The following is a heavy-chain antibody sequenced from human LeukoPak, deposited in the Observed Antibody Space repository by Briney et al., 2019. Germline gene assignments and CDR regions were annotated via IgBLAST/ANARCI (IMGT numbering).Heavy chain of an antibody. CDR1: GFTFSSYG. CDR2: IWYDGSNK. J-gene: IGHJ4*02. CDR3: ARDVQWRFDY. Sequence: GRSLRLSCAASGFTFSSYGIHWVRQAPGKGLEWVAVIWYDGSNKYYADSVKGRFTISRDNSKNTLYLQMNSLRTEDTAVYYCARDVQWRFDYWGQGTLVTVSS. D-gene: IGHD6-19*01. V-gene: IGHV3-33*01.